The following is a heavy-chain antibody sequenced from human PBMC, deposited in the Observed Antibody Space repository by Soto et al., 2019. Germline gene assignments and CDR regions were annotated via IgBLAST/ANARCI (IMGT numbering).Heavy chain of an antibody. V-gene: IGHV3-23*01. CDR2: ISGSGGST. J-gene: IGHJ4*02. CDR3: AKDKTVVVVAAHIDY. CDR1: GFTFSSYA. Sequence: GGSLRLSCAASGFTFSSYAMSWVRQAPGKGLEWVSAISGSGGSTYYAASVKGRFTISRDNSKNTLYLQMNSLRAEDTAVYYCAKDKTVVVVAAHIDYWGQGTLVTVSS. D-gene: IGHD2-15*01.